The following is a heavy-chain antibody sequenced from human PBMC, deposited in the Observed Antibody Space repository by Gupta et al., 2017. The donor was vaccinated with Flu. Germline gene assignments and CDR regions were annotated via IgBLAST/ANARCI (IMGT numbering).Heavy chain of an antibody. V-gene: IGHV3-30*18. J-gene: IGHJ6*02. Sequence: QVQLVEAGGGVVQAGTSLRLYCAASGFNFSMYGMYWFRQAPGKGLEWVAVVSHGGGQNNYADSVKGRFTISRDNVKGTLYLEMNSLRSEDTALYYCAKDRVRRSSGYGMDLWGQGTTVTVSS. CDR3: AKDRVRRSSGYGMDL. CDR1: GFNFSMYG. D-gene: IGHD2-2*01. CDR2: VSHGGGQN.